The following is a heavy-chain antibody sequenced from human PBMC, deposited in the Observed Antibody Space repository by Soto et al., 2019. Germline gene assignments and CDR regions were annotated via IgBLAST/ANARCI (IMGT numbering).Heavy chain of an antibody. CDR3: ARLTLCCSDGSCYSPYFDY. J-gene: IGHJ4*02. CDR2: MYYTGYT. V-gene: IGHV4-59*01. Sequence: PTETLSLTCKVSGGSITTNYWSWIRQPPGKGLEWIGYMYYTGYTDFNPSLKSRVTISLDTSKNQFSLQLSYVTAADTAVYYCARLTLCCSDGSCYSPYFDYWGQGALVTVSS. D-gene: IGHD2-15*01. CDR1: GGSITTNY.